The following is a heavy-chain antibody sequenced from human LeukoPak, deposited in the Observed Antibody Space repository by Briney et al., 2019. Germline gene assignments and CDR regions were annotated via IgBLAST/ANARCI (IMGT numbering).Heavy chain of an antibody. CDR1: GFTFSTYW. J-gene: IGHJ4*02. V-gene: IGHV3-74*01. D-gene: IGHD2-15*01. Sequence: GGSLRLSCAASGFTFSTYWMHWVRQAPGKGLVWVSRINRDESSTTYADSVKGRFTISRDNAKNTLYLQMNSLRAEDTAVYYCAKSRRAYCSGGSCFGLWDYWGQGTLVTVSS. CDR2: INRDESST. CDR3: AKSRRAYCSGGSCFGLWDY.